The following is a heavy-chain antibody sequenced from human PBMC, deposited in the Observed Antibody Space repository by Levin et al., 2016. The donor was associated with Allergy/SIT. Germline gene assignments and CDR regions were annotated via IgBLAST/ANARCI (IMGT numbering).Heavy chain of an antibody. CDR2: INHSGST. D-gene: IGHD2-2*01. V-gene: IGHV4-34*01. J-gene: IGHJ3*02. CDR3: ARDHSDIVVDDAFDI. Sequence: WIRQPPGKGLEWIGEINHSGSTNYNPSLKSRVTISVDTSKNQFSLKLSSVTAADTAVYYCARDHSDIVVDDAFDIWGQGTMVTVSS.